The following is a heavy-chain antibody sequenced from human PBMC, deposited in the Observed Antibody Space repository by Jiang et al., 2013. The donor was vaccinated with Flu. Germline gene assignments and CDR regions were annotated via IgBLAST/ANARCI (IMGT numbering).Heavy chain of an antibody. CDR2: IYWDGDK. V-gene: IGHV2-5*02. CDR1: GFSLSTSGVG. J-gene: IGHJ4*02. Sequence: KPTQTLTLTCSFSGFSLSTSGVGVGWIRQPPGKALEWLALIYWDGDKFYSPSLRSRLTITKDTSKNQVVLRMTNMDPVDTATYYCAHSLWYDSSGSYSGIRFDYWGQG. CDR3: AHSLWYDSSGSYSGIRFDY. D-gene: IGHD3-22*01.